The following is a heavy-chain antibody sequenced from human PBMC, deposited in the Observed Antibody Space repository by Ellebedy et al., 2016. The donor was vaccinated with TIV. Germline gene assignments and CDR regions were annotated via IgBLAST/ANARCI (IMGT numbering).Heavy chain of an antibody. CDR3: ARYSSGWVPSFDY. V-gene: IGHV3-23*01. J-gene: IGHJ4*02. D-gene: IGHD6-19*01. CDR1: GFTFSNYA. Sequence: GESLKISCAASGFTFSNYAMSWVRQAPGKGLEWVSGISGSTGRTYSADSVKGRFTISRDNSKNILYLQMNGLRAEDTAVYYCARYSSGWVPSFDYWGQGSLITVSS. CDR2: ISGSTGRT.